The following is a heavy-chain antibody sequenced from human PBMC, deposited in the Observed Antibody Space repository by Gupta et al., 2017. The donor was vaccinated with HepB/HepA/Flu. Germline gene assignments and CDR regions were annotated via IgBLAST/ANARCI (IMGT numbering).Heavy chain of an antibody. Sequence: QVQLVQSGAEVKQPGASVQLSCKSSGYTFTDNYIHWGRQAPGQGLEWMGLINPRKGKKTHETKFQVEGTGPSETATSQVYIELGRLGSGGRAVYCVGGQGGGAGGGGEFWIGFHDYWGQGTPVTVSS. D-gene: IGHD3-3*01. CDR1: GYTFTDNY. CDR2: INPRKGKK. V-gene: IGHV1-46*01. CDR3: GGQGGGAGGGGEFWIGFHDY. J-gene: IGHJ4*02.